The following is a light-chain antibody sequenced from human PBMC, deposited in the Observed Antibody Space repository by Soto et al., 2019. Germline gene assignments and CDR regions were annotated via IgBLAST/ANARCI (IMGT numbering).Light chain of an antibody. J-gene: IGKJ1*01. CDR3: QQYNSYSRTWT. CDR2: KAS. CDR1: QSISSW. Sequence: DIKMTQSPSTLSASVGDRVTTTCRASQSISSWLAWYQQKPGKAPKLLIYKASSLESGVPSRFSGSGSGTEFTLTISSLQPDDFATYYCQQYNSYSRTWTFGQGTKVDIK. V-gene: IGKV1-5*03.